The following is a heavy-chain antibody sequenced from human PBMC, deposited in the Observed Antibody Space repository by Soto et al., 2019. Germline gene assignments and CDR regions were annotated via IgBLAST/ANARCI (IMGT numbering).Heavy chain of an antibody. Sequence: SETLSLTCTVSGGSIRGYYWSWIRQPAGRGLEWIGRMHTSGSTNYNPSLKSRVTISVDMSKNQISLKLTSVTAADTAVYYCAREDILGTRSFDYWGQGTLVTVSS. V-gene: IGHV4-4*07. J-gene: IGHJ4*02. CDR3: AREDILGTRSFDY. CDR2: MHTSGST. D-gene: IGHD1-26*01. CDR1: GGSIRGYY.